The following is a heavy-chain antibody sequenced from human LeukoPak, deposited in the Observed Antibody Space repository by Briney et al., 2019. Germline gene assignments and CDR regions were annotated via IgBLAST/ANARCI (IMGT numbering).Heavy chain of an antibody. CDR3: ARFETIAVATVDY. J-gene: IGHJ4*02. Sequence: GGSLRLSCAASGFTFSTYSMNWVRQAPGKGLEWASSISRSGRTIYYADSVKGRFTISRDNAKNSLYLQMNSLRAEDTAMYYCARFETIAVATVDYWGRGTLVTVSS. CDR1: GFTFSTYS. V-gene: IGHV3-21*01. CDR2: ISRSGRTI. D-gene: IGHD6-13*01.